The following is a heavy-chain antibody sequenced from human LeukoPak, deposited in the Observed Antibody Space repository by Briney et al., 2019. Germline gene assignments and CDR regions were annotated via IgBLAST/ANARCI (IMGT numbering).Heavy chain of an antibody. D-gene: IGHD3-22*01. CDR2: ISSSGSTI. CDR3: ARDLTYYYDCSGYY. CDR1: GFTFSSYE. J-gene: IGHJ4*02. Sequence: GGSLISCCAASGFTFSSYEMNWVRQAPGKGLEWVSYISSSGSTIYYADSVKGRFTISSDNAKNSLYLQMNSLRAEDTAVYYCARDLTYYYDCSGYYWVQGTMVTVSS. V-gene: IGHV3-48*03.